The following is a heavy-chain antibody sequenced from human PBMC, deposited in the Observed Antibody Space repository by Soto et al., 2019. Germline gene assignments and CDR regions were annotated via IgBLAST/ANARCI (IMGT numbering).Heavy chain of an antibody. Sequence: GESLKISCKGSGYSFTSYWIGWVRQMPGKGLEWMGIIYPGDSDTRYSPSLQGQVTISADKSISTAYLQWSSLKASDTAMYYCARPVTEGMATLYFDYWGQGTLVTVSS. CDR3: ARPVTEGMATLYFDY. J-gene: IGHJ4*02. CDR1: GYSFTSYW. CDR2: IYPGDSDT. V-gene: IGHV5-51*01. D-gene: IGHD5-12*01.